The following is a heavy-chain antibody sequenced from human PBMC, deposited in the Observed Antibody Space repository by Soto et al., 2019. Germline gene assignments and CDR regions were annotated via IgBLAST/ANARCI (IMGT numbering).Heavy chain of an antibody. J-gene: IGHJ4*02. CDR3: TSPYCSSTSCYQGYGDYVDY. CDR1: GFTFSGSA. V-gene: IGHV3-73*02. CDR2: IRSKANSYAT. D-gene: IGHD2-2*01. Sequence: EVRLVESGGGLVQPGGSLKLSCAASGFTFSGSAMHWVRQASGKGLEWVGRIRSKANSYATAYAASVKGRFTISRDDSKNTAYLQMNSLKTEDTAVYYCTSPYCSSTSCYQGYGDYVDYWGQGTLVTVSS.